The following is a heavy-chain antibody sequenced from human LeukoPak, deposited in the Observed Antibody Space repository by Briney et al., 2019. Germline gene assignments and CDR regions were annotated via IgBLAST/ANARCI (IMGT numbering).Heavy chain of an antibody. V-gene: IGHV4-34*01. CDR3: ARQGGTIYYYYYYGMDV. CDR1: GGSFRGYY. CDR2: FNHSGST. D-gene: IGHD1-7*01. J-gene: IGHJ6*02. Sequence: SETLSLTCAVYGGSFRGYYWSWFRKPPGKGLEWIGKFNHSGSTNYNPSLKSRVTISVDTSKNQFSLKLSSVTAADTAVYYCARQGGTIYYYYYYGMDVWGQGTTVTVSS.